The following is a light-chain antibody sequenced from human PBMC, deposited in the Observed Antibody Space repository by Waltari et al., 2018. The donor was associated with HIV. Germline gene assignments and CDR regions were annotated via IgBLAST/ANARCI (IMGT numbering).Light chain of an antibody. J-gene: IGLJ2*01. CDR2: DVS. CDR1: SSNVGAYNH. CDR3: SSYTSSSTV. V-gene: IGLV2-14*03. Sequence: QSALTQPASVSGAPGQSITISCTGTSSNVGAYNHVSWSQLHPGKAPKLMIYDVSKRPSGVSDRFSGSKSANTASLTISGLQAEDEAHYYCSSYTSSSTVFGGGTQLTVL.